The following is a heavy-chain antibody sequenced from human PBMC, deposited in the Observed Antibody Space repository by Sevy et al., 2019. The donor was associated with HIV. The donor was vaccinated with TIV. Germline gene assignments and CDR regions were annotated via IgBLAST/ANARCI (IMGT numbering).Heavy chain of an antibody. V-gene: IGHV3-30-3*01. CDR3: ARDGGYDSRGYDLSNY. CDR2: ISYDGSNT. Sequence: AGSLRLSCVASGFTFSTYAMHWVRQAPGKVLEWVAVISYDGSNTYYADSVKGRFTISRDSSKNTLYLQMNSLRAEDTAVYFCARDGGYDSRGYDLSNYWGQGTLVTVSS. CDR1: GFTFSTYA. J-gene: IGHJ4*02. D-gene: IGHD3-22*01.